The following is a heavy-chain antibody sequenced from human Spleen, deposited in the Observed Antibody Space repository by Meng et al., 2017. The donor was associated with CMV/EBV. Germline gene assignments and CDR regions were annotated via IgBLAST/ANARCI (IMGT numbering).Heavy chain of an antibody. J-gene: IGHJ4*02. D-gene: IGHD5-18*01. CDR2: VHYSGIS. CDR3: VREGKSGYSVTDSAHPRVGGL. Sequence: SETLSLTCSVSGDSIRSDSHYYSWIRQPPGKRLEWIGHVHYSGISNYNPSLKSRVTISVDTSRDQFSLKLTSVTVADTAVYYCVREGKSGYSVTDSAHPRVGGLWGQGTLVTVSS. CDR1: GDSIRSDSHY. V-gene: IGHV4-61*01.